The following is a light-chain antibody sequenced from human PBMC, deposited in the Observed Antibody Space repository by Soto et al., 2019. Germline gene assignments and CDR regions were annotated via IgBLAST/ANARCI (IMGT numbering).Light chain of an antibody. J-gene: IGLJ3*02. CDR1: KSNVERNY. CDR3: AAWDDSLNGRGV. CDR2: ENN. V-gene: IGLV1-47*01. Sequence: QSVLTQPPSASGTPGQRVIISCSGSKSNVERNYVFWYQQLPGTAPRLLIYENNQRPSGVPDRFSGSKSGTSASLAISGLRPGDEADYSCAAWDDSLNGRGVFGGGTKLPVL.